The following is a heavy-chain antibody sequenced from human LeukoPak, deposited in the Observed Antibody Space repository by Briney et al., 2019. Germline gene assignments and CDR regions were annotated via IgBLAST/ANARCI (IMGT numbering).Heavy chain of an antibody. V-gene: IGHV3-11*01. D-gene: IGHD2-8*01. Sequence: GGSLRLSCAASGFTFSDYYMSWIRQAPGKGLEWVSYISSSGSTIYYADSVKGRFTISRDNAKNSLYLQMSSLRAEDTAVYYCARAADCTNGVCYTGPPYYYYGMDVWGQGTTVTVSS. CDR3: ARAADCTNGVCYTGPPYYYYGMDV. J-gene: IGHJ6*02. CDR1: GFTFSDYY. CDR2: ISSSGSTI.